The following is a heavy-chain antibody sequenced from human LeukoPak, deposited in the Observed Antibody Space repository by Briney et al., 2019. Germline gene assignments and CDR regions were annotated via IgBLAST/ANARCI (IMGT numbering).Heavy chain of an antibody. D-gene: IGHD3-22*01. CDR2: IYYSGST. J-gene: IGHJ4*02. CDR1: GGSISSSSYY. CDR3: ARVDSSGYHSDY. V-gene: IGHV4-39*07. Sequence: PSETLSLTCTVSGGSISSSSYYWGWIRQPPGKGLEWIGSIYYSGSTYYNPSLKSRVAISVDTSKNQFSLKLSSVTAVDTAVYYCARVDSSGYHSDYWGQGTLVTVSS.